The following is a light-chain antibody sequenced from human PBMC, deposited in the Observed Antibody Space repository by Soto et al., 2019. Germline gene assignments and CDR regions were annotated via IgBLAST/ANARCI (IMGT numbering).Light chain of an antibody. V-gene: IGKV1-12*01. CDR1: QGISSR. J-gene: IGKJ1*01. CDR3: QQLNGSPWT. Sequence: DIQMTQSPSSVSASVGDRLTITGRASQGISSRLAWYQQKPGNAPKLLIYTASSLQIGVPSRFSGSGSGTDFTLTIASLQPEDFATYYCQQLNGSPWTFGQGTK. CDR2: TAS.